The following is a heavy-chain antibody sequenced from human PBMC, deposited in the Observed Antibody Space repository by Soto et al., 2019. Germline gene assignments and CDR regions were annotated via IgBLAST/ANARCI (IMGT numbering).Heavy chain of an antibody. D-gene: IGHD6-13*01. Sequence: QLQLQASGPGLVKPSETLSLTCTVSGGSISSSNYYWDWLRHPPGKGLEWIGSIYYRGSTYYNPSLKSRVTISVDTSKDQCSPKLSSVTAADPAVYYCARRQSSSWYGLWGQGTLVTVST. J-gene: IGHJ4*02. V-gene: IGHV4-39*01. CDR3: ARRQSSSWYGL. CDR1: GGSISSSNYY. CDR2: IYYRGST.